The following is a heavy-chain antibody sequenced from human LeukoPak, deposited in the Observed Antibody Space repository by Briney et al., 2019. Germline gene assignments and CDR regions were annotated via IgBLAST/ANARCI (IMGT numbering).Heavy chain of an antibody. J-gene: IGHJ6*02. D-gene: IGHD3-22*01. Sequence: PSETLSLTCTVSDDSIGNNIYYWTWVRQPPGKGLEWIGNIHSGGSIHYHPSLEGRVSISLDTSKNQFSLRLISVTAADTAVYYCARSPPYDSRWAYHGVDVWGQGTTVTVSS. CDR2: IHSGGSI. CDR3: ARSPPYDSRWAYHGVDV. V-gene: IGHV4-39*07. CDR1: DDSIGNNIYY.